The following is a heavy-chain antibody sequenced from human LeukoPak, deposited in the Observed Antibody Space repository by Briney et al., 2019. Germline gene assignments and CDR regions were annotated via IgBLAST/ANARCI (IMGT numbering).Heavy chain of an antibody. CDR2: ISSSSSYI. J-gene: IGHJ3*02. Sequence: GGSLRLSCAASGFTFSSYSMNWVRQAPGKGLEWVSFISSSSSYIYYADSVKGRFTISRDNAKNSLYLQMNSLRAEDTAVYYCAKERLLGDVWGSYRYDAFDIWGQGTMVTVSS. CDR3: AKERLLGDVWGSYRYDAFDI. V-gene: IGHV3-21*01. CDR1: GFTFSSYS. D-gene: IGHD3-16*02.